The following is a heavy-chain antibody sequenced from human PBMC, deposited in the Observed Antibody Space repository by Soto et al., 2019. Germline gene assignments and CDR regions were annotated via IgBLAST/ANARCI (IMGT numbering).Heavy chain of an antibody. V-gene: IGHV4-30-2*01. CDR3: ARSDGRY. CDR2: IYHSGST. J-gene: IGHJ4*02. CDR1: GGSISSGGYS. Sequence: PSETLSITCAVSGGSISSGGYSWSWIRQPPGKGLEWIGYIYHSGSTYYNPSLKSRVTISVDRSKNQFSLKLSSVTAADTAVYYCARSDGRYWGQGTLVTVSS.